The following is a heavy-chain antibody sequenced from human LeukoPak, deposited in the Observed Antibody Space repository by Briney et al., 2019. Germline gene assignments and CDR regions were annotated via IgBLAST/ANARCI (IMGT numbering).Heavy chain of an antibody. J-gene: IGHJ4*02. V-gene: IGHV3-23*01. Sequence: GGSLRLSCAASGFTFSSYAMSWVRQAPGQGLEWVSAISGSGGSTYYADSVKGRFTSSRDSSKNTLYLQMNSLRAEDTAVYYCAKVESRLGTYQYIYWGQGTLVTVSS. D-gene: IGHD6-6*01. CDR1: GFTFSSYA. CDR2: ISGSGGST. CDR3: AKVESRLGTYQYIY.